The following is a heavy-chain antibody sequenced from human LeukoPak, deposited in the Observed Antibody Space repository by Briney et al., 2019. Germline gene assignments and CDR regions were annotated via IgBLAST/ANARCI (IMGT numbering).Heavy chain of an antibody. CDR1: GDSINSGSYY. CDR3: ARVGVFGVVSDS. CDR2: IYYSGST. V-gene: IGHV4-39*01. Sequence: PSETLSLTCTVSGDSINSGSYYWVWIRQPPGKGLEWIGSIYYSGSTYYSPSLKSRVTITVDTSKIQFSLRLSSVTAADTAVYYCARVGVFGVVSDSWGQGTLSPSPQ. D-gene: IGHD3-3*01. J-gene: IGHJ4*02.